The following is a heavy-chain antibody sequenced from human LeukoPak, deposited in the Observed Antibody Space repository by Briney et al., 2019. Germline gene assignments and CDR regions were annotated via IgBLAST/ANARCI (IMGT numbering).Heavy chain of an antibody. J-gene: IGHJ4*02. CDR2: INPDGSST. D-gene: IGHD6-13*01. Sequence: GGSLRLSCVASGFTFRTYWMYWVRHAPGKGLVWLSRINPDGSSTTYADSVKGRFTISRDNAKNSLYLQMNSLRAEDTAVYYCAKFIAAPFYFDYWGQGTLVTVSS. V-gene: IGHV3-74*01. CDR1: GFTFRTYW. CDR3: AKFIAAPFYFDY.